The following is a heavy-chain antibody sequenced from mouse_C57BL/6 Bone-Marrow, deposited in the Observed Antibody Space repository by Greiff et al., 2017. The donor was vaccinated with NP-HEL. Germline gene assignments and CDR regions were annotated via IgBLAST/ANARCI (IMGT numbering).Heavy chain of an antibody. J-gene: IGHJ3*01. CDR2: IYPRSGNT. Sequence: VKLMESGAELARPGASVKLSCKASGYTFTSYGISWVKQRTGQGLEWIGEIYPRSGNTYYNEKFKGKATLTADKSSSTAYMELRSLTSEDSAVYFCAREGKTTVVATGRAWFAYWGQGTLVTVSA. V-gene: IGHV1-81*01. D-gene: IGHD1-1*01. CDR3: AREGKTTVVATGRAWFAY. CDR1: GYTFTSYG.